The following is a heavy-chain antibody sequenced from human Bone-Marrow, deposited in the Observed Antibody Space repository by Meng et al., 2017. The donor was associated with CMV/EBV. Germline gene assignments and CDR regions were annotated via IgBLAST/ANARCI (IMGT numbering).Heavy chain of an antibody. CDR3: ARKGYCSSTSCYYGMDV. V-gene: IGHV1-2*02. CDR2: INPNSGGT. CDR1: GYTFTSYG. Sequence: SVKVSCKASGYTFTSYGISWVRQAPGQGLEWMGWINPNSGGTNYAQKFQGRVTMTRDTSISTAYMELSRLRSDDTAVYYCARKGYCSSTSCYYGMDVWGQGTTVTVSS. J-gene: IGHJ6*02. D-gene: IGHD2-2*01.